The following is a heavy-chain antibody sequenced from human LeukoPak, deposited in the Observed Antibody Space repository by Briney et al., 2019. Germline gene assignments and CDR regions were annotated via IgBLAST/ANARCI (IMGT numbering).Heavy chain of an antibody. Sequence: SETLSLTCTVSGGSLSSYYWSWIRQPPGKGVEGIGYIYYSGSTYYNPSLKTRVTISVDTSKTHFSLKLSSVTAADTAVYYCARGREYSSPNAGYYFDYWGQGTLVTVSS. CDR3: ARGREYSSPNAGYYFDY. V-gene: IGHV4-59*08. CDR1: GGSLSSYY. J-gene: IGHJ4*02. CDR2: IYYSGST. D-gene: IGHD6-6*01.